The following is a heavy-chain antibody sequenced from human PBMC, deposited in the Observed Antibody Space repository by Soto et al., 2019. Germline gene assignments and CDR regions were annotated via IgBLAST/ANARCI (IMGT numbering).Heavy chain of an antibody. CDR1: GGSISSYY. Sequence: SETLSLTCTVSGGSISSYYWSWIRQPPGKGLEWIGYIYYSGSTNYNPSLKSRVAISVDTSKNQFSLKLSSVTAADTAVYYCAREVSHDAFDIWGQGTMVT. CDR2: IYYSGST. CDR3: AREVSHDAFDI. V-gene: IGHV4-59*01. D-gene: IGHD4-4*01. J-gene: IGHJ3*02.